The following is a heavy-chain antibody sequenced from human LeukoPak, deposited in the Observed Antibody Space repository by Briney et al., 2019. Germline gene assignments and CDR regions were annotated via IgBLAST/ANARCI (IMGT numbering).Heavy chain of an antibody. J-gene: IGHJ4*02. Sequence: ASVKVSCKASGYTFTCYYIHWVRHAPGQGLEWMGWINPNNGGTNYAQKFQGRVTMTRDTSISTAYMELNRLTSDDTAVYYCARDKYTGYETFDYWGQGTPVTVSS. V-gene: IGHV1-2*02. CDR3: ARDKYTGYETFDY. CDR1: GYTFTCYY. D-gene: IGHD5-12*01. CDR2: INPNNGGT.